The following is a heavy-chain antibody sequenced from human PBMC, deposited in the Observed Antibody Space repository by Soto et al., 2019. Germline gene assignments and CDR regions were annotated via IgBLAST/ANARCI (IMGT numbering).Heavy chain of an antibody. J-gene: IGHJ5*02. CDR1: GGSISSSNW. CDR2: LYHSGST. D-gene: IGHD6-13*01. CDR3: ASDGEQLYWFYP. V-gene: IGHV4-4*02. Sequence: QVQLQESGPGLVKPSGTLSLTCAVSGGSISSSNWWSWVRQPPGKGLECIGELYHSGSTNYNPSLKSRVTRTVDKSENKFSLKLSSVTAADTAVYDCASDGEQLYWFYPCSQRTLVTVAS.